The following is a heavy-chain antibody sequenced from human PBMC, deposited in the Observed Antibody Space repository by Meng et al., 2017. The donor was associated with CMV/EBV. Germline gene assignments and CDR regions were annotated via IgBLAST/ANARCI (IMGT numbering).Heavy chain of an antibody. CDR3: ARLQERGLLWFGELSGWFDP. Sequence: SETLSLTCTVSGGSISSSRYYWGWIRQPPGKGREWIGSIFYSGSTYYNPSLKSRVTISVDTSKNQFSLKLSSVTAADTAVYYCARLQERGLLWFGELSGWFDPWGQGTLVTVSS. J-gene: IGHJ5*02. CDR2: IFYSGST. V-gene: IGHV4-39*01. CDR1: GGSISSSRYY. D-gene: IGHD3-10*01.